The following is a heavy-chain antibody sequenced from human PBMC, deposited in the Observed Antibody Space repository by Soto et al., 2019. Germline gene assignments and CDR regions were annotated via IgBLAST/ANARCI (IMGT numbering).Heavy chain of an antibody. J-gene: IGHJ6*02. V-gene: IGHV1-69*01. CDR3: ARDLRYCSSTSCYTGKGYYYYYGMDV. Sequence: QVQLVQSGAEVKKPGSSVKVSCKASGGTFSSYAISWVRQAPGQGLEWMGGIIPIFGTANYAQKFQGRVTITADESTSTAYMELSSLRSEDTAVYYCARDLRYCSSTSCYTGKGYYYYYGMDVWGQGTTVTVSS. CDR2: IIPIFGTA. CDR1: GGTFSSYA. D-gene: IGHD2-2*02.